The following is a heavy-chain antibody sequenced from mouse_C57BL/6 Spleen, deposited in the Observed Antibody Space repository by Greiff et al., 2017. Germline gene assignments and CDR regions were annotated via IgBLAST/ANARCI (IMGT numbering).Heavy chain of an antibody. J-gene: IGHJ4*01. CDR1: GYTFTSYT. Sequence: VQLQQSGAELARPGASVKMSCKASGYTFTSYTMHWVKQRPGQGLEWIGYINPSSGYTKYNQKFKDKATLTADKSSSTAYMQLSSLTSEDSAVYYCARRNYSNYKGFYAMDYWGQGTSVTVSS. V-gene: IGHV1-4*01. CDR2: INPSSGYT. CDR3: ARRNYSNYKGFYAMDY. D-gene: IGHD2-5*01.